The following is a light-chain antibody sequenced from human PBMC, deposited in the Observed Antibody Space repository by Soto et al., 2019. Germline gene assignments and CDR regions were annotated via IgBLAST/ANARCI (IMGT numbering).Light chain of an antibody. CDR2: AAS. CDR1: QGISNY. Sequence: DIQMTQSPSSLSASVGDRVTITCRAIQGISNYLAWYQQNPGKVPKLLIYAASTLQSGVPSRFSGSGSGTDFTLTISSLQPEDVASYYCQKYNSAARTFGQGTKVEIK. V-gene: IGKV1-27*01. CDR3: QKYNSAART. J-gene: IGKJ1*01.